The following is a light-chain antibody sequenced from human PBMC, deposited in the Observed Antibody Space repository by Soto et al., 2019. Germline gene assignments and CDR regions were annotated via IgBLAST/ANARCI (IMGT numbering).Light chain of an antibody. Sequence: EIVLTQSPATLSLSPGERAALSCRASQSVSSYPAWDQQKPGQAPRLLMYEASTRATGIPARFSGSGSGTDFTLTISSLEPEDFAVYYCQQRYNWPPITFGQGTRLEI. CDR1: QSVSSY. CDR3: QQRYNWPPIT. J-gene: IGKJ5*01. CDR2: EAS. V-gene: IGKV3-11*01.